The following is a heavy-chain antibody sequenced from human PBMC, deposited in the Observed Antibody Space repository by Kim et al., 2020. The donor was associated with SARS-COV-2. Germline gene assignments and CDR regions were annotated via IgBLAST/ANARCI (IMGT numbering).Heavy chain of an antibody. V-gene: IGHV1-18*01. CDR2: ISAYNGNT. D-gene: IGHD5-18*01. CDR1: GYTFTSYG. CDR3: ARGTPRGYSYGFPNSEAFFQH. Sequence: ASVKVSCKASGYTFTSYGISWVRQAPGQGLEWMGWISAYNGNTNYAQKLQGRVTMTTDTSTSTAYMELRSLRSDDTAVYYCARGTPRGYSYGFPNSEAFFQHWGQGTLVTVSS. J-gene: IGHJ1*01.